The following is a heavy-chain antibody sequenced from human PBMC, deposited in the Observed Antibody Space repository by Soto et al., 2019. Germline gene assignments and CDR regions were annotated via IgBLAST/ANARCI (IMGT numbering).Heavy chain of an antibody. CDR1: GESITSLGYY. V-gene: IGHV4-31*03. Sequence: QVHLQESGPGLVKPSQTLSLACSVSGESITSLGYYWTWVRQPPGKGLEWIGFVSYTGSTFYNSALRSRVTISRHTSQKQFFLDVKSETVADTAMYFCTRGDYWGQGDLVTVSS. CDR2: VSYTGST. J-gene: IGHJ4*02. CDR3: TRGDY.